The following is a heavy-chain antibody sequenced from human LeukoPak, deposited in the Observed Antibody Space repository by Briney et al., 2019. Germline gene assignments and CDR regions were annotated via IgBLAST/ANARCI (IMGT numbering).Heavy chain of an antibody. Sequence: PSETLSLTCVAYGGSFSGYYWNWIRQPPGKGLEWIGEINHSGSTNYNPSLKSRVTISVDTSKNQFSLKLTSVTAADTAVYYCAGTLITIFGVVPNWFDPWGQGTLVTVSS. CDR2: INHSGST. CDR1: GGSFSGYY. CDR3: AGTLITIFGVVPNWFDP. V-gene: IGHV4-34*01. D-gene: IGHD3-3*01. J-gene: IGHJ5*02.